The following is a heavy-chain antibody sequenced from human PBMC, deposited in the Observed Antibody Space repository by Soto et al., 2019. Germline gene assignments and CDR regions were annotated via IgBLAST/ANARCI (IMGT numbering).Heavy chain of an antibody. D-gene: IGHD6-6*01. V-gene: IGHV3-73*02. CDR2: IRSKANSYAT. J-gene: IGHJ4*02. CDR1: GFTFSGSA. Sequence: EVQLVESGGGLVQPGGSLKLSCAASGFTFSGSAMHWVRQTSGKGLEWVGRIRSKANSYATAYAASVKGMFTISRDDSKNTAYLQMNSLKTEDTAVYYCTSHRYSSSWYYFDYWGQGTLVTVSS. CDR3: TSHRYSSSWYYFDY.